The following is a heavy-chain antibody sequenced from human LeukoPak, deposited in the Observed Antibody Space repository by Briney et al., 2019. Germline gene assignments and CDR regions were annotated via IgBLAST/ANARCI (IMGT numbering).Heavy chain of an antibody. D-gene: IGHD3-10*01. CDR1: GGSISSSSYY. CDR2: IYYSGST. Sequence: SETLSLTCTVSGGSISSSSYYWGWIRQPPGKGLEWIGSIYYSGSTYYNPSLKGRVTISVDTSKNQFSLKLSSVTAADTAVYYCARHLGYYGSGSYNYWGQGTLVTVSS. J-gene: IGHJ4*02. V-gene: IGHV4-39*01. CDR3: ARHLGYYGSGSYNY.